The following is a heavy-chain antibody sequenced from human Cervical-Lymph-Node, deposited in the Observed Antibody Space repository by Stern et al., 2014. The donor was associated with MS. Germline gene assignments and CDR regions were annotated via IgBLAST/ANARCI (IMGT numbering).Heavy chain of an antibody. CDR1: GFTFRSYG. Sequence: VQLLKSGGGVVQPGTSLRLSCAASGFTFRSYGMHWVRQAPGKGLEWVALVWYDGSTAYYRNSVKGRFTISRDNSNNTLFLQMNSLTAEDTAVYYCARGHIPYAYNYLFDYWGQGTLVTVSS. J-gene: IGHJ4*02. D-gene: IGHD5-24*01. CDR3: ARGHIPYAYNYLFDY. V-gene: IGHV3-33*01. CDR2: VWYDGSTA.